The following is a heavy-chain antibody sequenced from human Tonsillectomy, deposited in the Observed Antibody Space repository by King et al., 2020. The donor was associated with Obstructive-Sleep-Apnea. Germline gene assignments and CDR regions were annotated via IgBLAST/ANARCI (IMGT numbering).Heavy chain of an antibody. CDR2: ISYDGSNK. D-gene: IGHD4-17*01. CDR3: ARPAGENFYYYGMDV. CDR1: GFTFRRYA. V-gene: IGHV3-30*04. Sequence: QVQLVESGGGVVQPGRSLRLSCVASGFTFRRYAMHWVRQAPGKGLEWVAVISYDGSNKYYAASVQGRFTISRDNSKNTLYLQMNSLRAEDTAVYYCARPAGENFYYYGMDVWGQGTTVTVSS. J-gene: IGHJ6*02.